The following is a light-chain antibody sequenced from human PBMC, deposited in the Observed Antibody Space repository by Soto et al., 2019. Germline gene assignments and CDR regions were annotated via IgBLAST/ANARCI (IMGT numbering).Light chain of an antibody. J-gene: IGLJ1*01. CDR3: SSYTSSSPYV. V-gene: IGLV2-14*01. CDR1: SSDVGGYNY. CDR2: DVS. Sequence: QSVRTQPASVSGSPGQWSSISCTGTSSDVGGYNYVSWYQQHPGKAPKLMIYDVSNRPSGVSNRFSGSKSGNTASLTISGLQAEDEADYYCSSYTSSSPYVFGTGTKVTVL.